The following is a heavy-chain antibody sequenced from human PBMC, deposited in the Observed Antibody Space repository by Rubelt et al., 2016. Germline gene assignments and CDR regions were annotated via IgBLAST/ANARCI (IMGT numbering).Heavy chain of an antibody. CDR2: INPSGGST. D-gene: IGHD3-3*01. CDR1: GYTFTSYY. J-gene: IGHJ5*02. Sequence: QVQLVQSGAEVKKPGASVKVSCKASGYTFTSYYMHWVRQAPGQGLEWMGIINPSGGSTSYAKTFQCGVTRTRDASTGTVYVELSSLRSEDTAVYYCARSPRYDFEDNWFDPWGQGTLVTVSS. CDR3: ARSPRYDFEDNWFDP. V-gene: IGHV1-46*01.